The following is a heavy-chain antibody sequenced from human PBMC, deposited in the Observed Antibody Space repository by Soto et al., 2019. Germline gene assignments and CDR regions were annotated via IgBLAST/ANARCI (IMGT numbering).Heavy chain of an antibody. CDR3: AKDFSTVTVNYYYYGMDV. J-gene: IGHJ6*02. CDR2: ISGSGGST. Sequence: AGCLRLSCAAAAFTFSSYAMSWVRQAPGKGLEWVSAISGSGGSTYYADSVKGRFTISRDNSKNTLYLQMNSLRAEDTAAYYCAKDFSTVTVNYYYYGMDVWGQGTTVTVSS. V-gene: IGHV3-23*01. CDR1: AFTFSSYA. D-gene: IGHD4-17*01.